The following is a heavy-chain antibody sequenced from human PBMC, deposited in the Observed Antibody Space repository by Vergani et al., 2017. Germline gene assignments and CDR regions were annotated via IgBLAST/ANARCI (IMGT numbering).Heavy chain of an antibody. CDR3: ARVDTSSNRDYFYY. CDR1: GYTFTDYF. V-gene: IGHV1-2*02. Sequence: QVQLVQSGAEVKKPGASVTVSCKASGYTFTDYFMHWVRQAPGQGLEWMGWINPNRGGTNYAQKFQGRVTMTRDTSISTAYMELRNLRSDDTAVYYCARVDTSSNRDYFYYWVQGTLVTVSS. CDR2: INPNRGGT. D-gene: IGHD2-2*01. J-gene: IGHJ4*02.